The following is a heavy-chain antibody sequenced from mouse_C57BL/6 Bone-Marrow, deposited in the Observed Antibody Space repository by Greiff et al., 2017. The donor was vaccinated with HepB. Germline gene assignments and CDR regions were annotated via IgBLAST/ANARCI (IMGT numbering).Heavy chain of an antibody. CDR3: ARCFYAMDY. J-gene: IGHJ4*01. CDR1: GYTFTSYG. V-gene: IGHV1-81*01. CDR2: IYPRSGNT. Sequence: VKLMESGAELARPGASVKLSCKASGYTFTSYGISWVKQRTVQGLEWIGEIYPRSGNTYYNEKFKGKATLTADKSSSTAYMELRSLTSEDSAVYFCARCFYAMDYWGQGTSVTVSS.